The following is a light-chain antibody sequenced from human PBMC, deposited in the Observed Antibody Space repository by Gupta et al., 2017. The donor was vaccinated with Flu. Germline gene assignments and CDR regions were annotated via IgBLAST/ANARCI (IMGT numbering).Light chain of an antibody. CDR1: SSDVGTYNN. Sequence: ITTSCTGASSDVGTYNNVSWYLQHPGKAPKLMIYEVSNRPSGVSKRFSGSKSGNTASLTISGLQAEDEADYYCTSYTNNSALHAFGTGTKVTVL. J-gene: IGLJ1*01. CDR3: TSYTNNSALHA. CDR2: EVS. V-gene: IGLV2-14*01.